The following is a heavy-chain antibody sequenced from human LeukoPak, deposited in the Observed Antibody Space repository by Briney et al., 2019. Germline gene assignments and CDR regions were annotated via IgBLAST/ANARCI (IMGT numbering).Heavy chain of an antibody. CDR2: INPNSGGT. J-gene: IGHJ4*02. V-gene: IGHV1-2*02. CDR1: GYTFTGYY. Sequence: GASVKVSCKASGYTFTGYYMHWVRQAPGQGLEWMGWINPNSGGTNYAQKFQGRVTMTRDTSISTAYMELSRLITDDTAVYSGAKGGAPPTGYSPHHPNDYWGQGTLVTVSS. CDR3: AKGGAPPTGYSPHHPNDY. D-gene: IGHD2-15*01.